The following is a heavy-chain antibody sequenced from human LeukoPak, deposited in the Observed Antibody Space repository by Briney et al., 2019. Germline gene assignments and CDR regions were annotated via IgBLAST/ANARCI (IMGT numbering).Heavy chain of an antibody. CDR1: GFTLSNHW. CDR2: IKQDGSEK. CDR3: ARGQLGENDY. V-gene: IGHV3-7*01. Sequence: GGSLRLSCAASGFTLSNHWMTWVRQAPGKGLECVAIIKQDGSEKYYVDSVKGRFTISRDNAKNSLYLQMNSLRAEDTAVYYCARGQLGENDYWGQGTLVTVSS. D-gene: IGHD1-1*01. J-gene: IGHJ4*02.